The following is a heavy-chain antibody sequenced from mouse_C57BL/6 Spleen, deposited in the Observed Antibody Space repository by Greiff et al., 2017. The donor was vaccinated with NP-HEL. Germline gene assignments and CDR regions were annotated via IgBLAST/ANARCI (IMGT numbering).Heavy chain of an antibody. V-gene: IGHV5-4*01. D-gene: IGHD2-13*01. CDR3: AREGLQFAY. CDR1: GFTFSSYA. J-gene: IGHJ3*01. CDR2: ISDGGSYT. Sequence: EVKLVESGGGLVKPGGSLKLSCAASGFTFSSYAMSWVRQTPEKRLEWVATISDGGSYTYYPDNVKGRFTISRDNAKNNLYLQMSHLKSEDTAMYYCAREGLQFAYWGQGTLDTVSA.